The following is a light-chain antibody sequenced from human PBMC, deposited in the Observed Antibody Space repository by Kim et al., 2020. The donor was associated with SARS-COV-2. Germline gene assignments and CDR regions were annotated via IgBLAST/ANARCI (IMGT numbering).Light chain of an antibody. V-gene: IGLV7-46*01. CDR3: LLFYSGSRV. CDR1: TGAVTSDHY. Sequence: QAVVTQEPSLTVSPGGTVTLTCGSSTGAVTSDHYPYWFQQKPGQAPRTLIYDTSNKHSWTPARFSGSLLGGKAALILSGAQSEDEAEYYCLLFYSGSRVFGGGTKVTVL. J-gene: IGLJ6*01. CDR2: DTS.